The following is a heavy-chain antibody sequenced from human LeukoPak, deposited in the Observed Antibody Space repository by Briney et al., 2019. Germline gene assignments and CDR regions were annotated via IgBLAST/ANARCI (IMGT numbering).Heavy chain of an antibody. CDR2: ISGSGGST. CDR1: GFTFSSYA. J-gene: IGHJ4*02. Sequence: GGSLRLSCAASGFTFSSYAMSWVRQAPGKGLEWVSAISGSGGSTYYADSVKGRFTISRGNSKNTLYLQMNSLRAEDTAVYYCASEIAAAGVFDYWGQGTLVTVSS. D-gene: IGHD6-13*01. CDR3: ASEIAAAGVFDY. V-gene: IGHV3-23*01.